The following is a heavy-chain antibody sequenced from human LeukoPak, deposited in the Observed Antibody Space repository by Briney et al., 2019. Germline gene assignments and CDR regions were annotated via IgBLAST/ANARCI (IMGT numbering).Heavy chain of an antibody. V-gene: IGHV4-30-2*01. CDR3: ARGSGAYYGSGYGMDV. CDR2: IYHSGST. J-gene: IGHJ6*02. CDR1: GGSISSGGYS. D-gene: IGHD3-10*01. Sequence: PSETLSLTCAVSGGSISSGGYSWSWIRQPPGKGLEWIMTIYHSGSTYYNPSLKSRVTISVDRSKNQFSLKLSSVTAADTAVYYCARGSGAYYGSGYGMDVWGQGTTVTVSS.